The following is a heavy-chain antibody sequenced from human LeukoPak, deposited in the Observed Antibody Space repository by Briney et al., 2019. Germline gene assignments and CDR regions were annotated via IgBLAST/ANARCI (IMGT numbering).Heavy chain of an antibody. CDR1: GGSFSGYY. Sequence: SETLSLTCAVYGGSFSGYYWSWIRQPPGKGLEWIGEINHSGSTNYNPSLKSRVTISVDTSKNQFSLKLSAVTAADTAVYYCARDRYYYGSGSPDFDYWGQGTLVTVSS. CDR3: ARDRYYYGSGSPDFDY. D-gene: IGHD3-10*01. J-gene: IGHJ4*02. V-gene: IGHV4-34*01. CDR2: INHSGST.